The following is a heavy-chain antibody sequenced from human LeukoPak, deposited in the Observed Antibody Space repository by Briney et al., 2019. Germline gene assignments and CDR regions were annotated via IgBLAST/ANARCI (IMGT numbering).Heavy chain of an antibody. J-gene: IGHJ6*03. CDR3: ARDSAQLELRPHGSIYMDV. CDR2: INPNSGGT. Sequence: GASVKVSCKASGYTFTGYYMHWVRQAPGQGLEWMGWINPNSGGTNYAQKFQGRVTMTRDTSISTAYMELSSLRSEDTAVYYCARDSAQLELRPHGSIYMDVWGKGTTVTVSS. CDR1: GYTFTGYY. D-gene: IGHD1-7*01. V-gene: IGHV1-2*02.